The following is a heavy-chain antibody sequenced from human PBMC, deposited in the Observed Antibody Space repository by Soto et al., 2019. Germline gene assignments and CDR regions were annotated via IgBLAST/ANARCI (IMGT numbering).Heavy chain of an antibody. CDR2: INSAGSII. J-gene: IGHJ5*02. D-gene: IGHD3-10*01. CDR1: GFTPSRLS. V-gene: IGHV3-74*01. Sequence: GGSLRLSCAASGFTPSRLSMNWVRQAPGKGLEWISYINSAGSIITYADSVKGRFTISRDNAKNKLYLQMSSLRAEDTAVYYCTDPFAVVLVSSGPGSLVTGSS. CDR3: TDPFAVVLVS.